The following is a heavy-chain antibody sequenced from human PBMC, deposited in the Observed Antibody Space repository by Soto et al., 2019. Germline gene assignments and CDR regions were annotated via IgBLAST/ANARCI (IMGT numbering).Heavy chain of an antibody. J-gene: IGHJ5*02. Sequence: SQTLSVTCALSGDSVSGNSAAWNWIRQSPSRGLEWLGRTYYRSKWYNDYAVSVKSRITINPDTSKNQFSLQLNSVTPEDTAVYYCARGPIFGVANNWFDPWGQGTLVTVSS. D-gene: IGHD3-3*01. CDR2: TYYRSKWYN. CDR1: GDSVSGNSAA. V-gene: IGHV6-1*01. CDR3: ARGPIFGVANNWFDP.